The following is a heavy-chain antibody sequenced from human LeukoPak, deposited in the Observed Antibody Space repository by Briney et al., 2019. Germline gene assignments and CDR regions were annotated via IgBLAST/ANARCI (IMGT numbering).Heavy chain of an antibody. J-gene: IGHJ6*03. CDR1: GGSFSGHY. V-gene: IGHV4-34*01. Sequence: SETLSLTCAVYGGSFSGHYRSWIRQPPGKGLEWIGEINHSGSTNYNPSLKSRVTISVDTSKNQFSLKLSSVTAADTAVYYCARGEEYYYYMDVWGKGTTVTVSS. CDR3: ARGEEYYYYMDV. CDR2: INHSGST.